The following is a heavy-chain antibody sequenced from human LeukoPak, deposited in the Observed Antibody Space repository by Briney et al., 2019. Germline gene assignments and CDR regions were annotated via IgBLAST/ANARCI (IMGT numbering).Heavy chain of an antibody. J-gene: IGHJ5*02. CDR2: IYPGDSDT. Sequence: GESLKISCKGSGYSFTSYWIGWVRQMPGKGLEWMGIIYPGDSDTRYSPSFQGQVTISADKSISTAYLQWSSLKASDTAMYYCARRTIAAAGPYNWFDPWGQGTQVTVSS. CDR3: ARRTIAAAGPYNWFDP. CDR1: GYSFTSYW. V-gene: IGHV5-51*01. D-gene: IGHD6-13*01.